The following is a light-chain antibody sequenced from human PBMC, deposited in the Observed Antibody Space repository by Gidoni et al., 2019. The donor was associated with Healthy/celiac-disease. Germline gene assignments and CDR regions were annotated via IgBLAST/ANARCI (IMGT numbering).Light chain of an antibody. CDR2: EVS. CDR1: SSDVGGYNY. V-gene: IGLV2-14*01. CDR3: SSYTSSSTRV. J-gene: IGLJ1*01. Sequence: QSALTQPASESGSPGQSITISCTGTSSDVGGYNYVSWYQQHPGKAPKRMIYEVSNRPSGVSNRFSGSKSGNTASLTISGLQAEDEADYYCSSYTSSSTRVFGTVTKVTVL.